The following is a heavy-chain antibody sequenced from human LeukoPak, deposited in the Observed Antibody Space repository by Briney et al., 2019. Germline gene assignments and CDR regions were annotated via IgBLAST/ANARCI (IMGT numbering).Heavy chain of an antibody. Sequence: PSETLSLTCSVSGGSISSSSYYWGWIRQPPGKGLDWIGSFYYSGGTYYNASLQSRVTISVDTSKNQFSLSLRSVTAADTAVYYCARDGYGVSWGQGTLVTVSS. CDR3: ARDGYGVS. V-gene: IGHV4-39*07. CDR1: GGSISSSSYY. CDR2: FYYSGGT. D-gene: IGHD5/OR15-5a*01. J-gene: IGHJ5*02.